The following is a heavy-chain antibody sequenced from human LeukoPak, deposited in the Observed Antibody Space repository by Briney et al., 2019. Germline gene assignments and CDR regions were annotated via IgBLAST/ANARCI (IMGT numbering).Heavy chain of an antibody. D-gene: IGHD5-24*01. J-gene: IGHJ4*02. V-gene: IGHV1-69*13. CDR1: GGTFSSYA. Sequence: ASVKVSCKASGGTFSSYAISWVRQAPGQGLEWMGGIIPIFGTANYAQKFQGRVTITADESTSTAYMELSSLRSEDTAVYYCATHGYNPTSGYWGQGTLVTVSS. CDR3: ATHGYNPTSGY. CDR2: IIPIFGTA.